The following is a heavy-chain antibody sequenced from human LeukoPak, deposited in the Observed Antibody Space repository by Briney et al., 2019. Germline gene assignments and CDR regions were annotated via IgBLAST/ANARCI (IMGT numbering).Heavy chain of an antibody. J-gene: IGHJ5*02. CDR2: IYYSGST. V-gene: IGHV4-31*03. Sequence: SQTLSLTCTVSGGSISSGGYYWSWIRQHPGKGLEWIGYIYYSGSTYYNPSLKSRVTISVDTSKNQFSLKLSSVTAADTVVYYCARDQGSIGHWFDPWGQGTLVTVSS. CDR1: GGSISSGGYY. CDR3: ARDQGSIGHWFDP. D-gene: IGHD2-2*01.